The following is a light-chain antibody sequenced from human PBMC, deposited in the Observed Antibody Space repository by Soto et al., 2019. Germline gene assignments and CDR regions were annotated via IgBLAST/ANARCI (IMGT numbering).Light chain of an antibody. V-gene: IGKV1-33*01. Sequence: DIQMTQSPSSLSASVGDRATITCQASQNINNYLNWYQQKPGRAPKLRIYDASNMEAGVPSRFRGSGSGTDFTFTISRLQPVDIATYYCQQYENLPTFGQRTRLEIK. CDR2: DAS. CDR3: QQYENLPT. J-gene: IGKJ5*01. CDR1: QNINNY.